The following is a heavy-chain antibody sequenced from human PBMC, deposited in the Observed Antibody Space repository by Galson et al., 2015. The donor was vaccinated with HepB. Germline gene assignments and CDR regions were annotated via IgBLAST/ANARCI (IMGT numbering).Heavy chain of an antibody. V-gene: IGHV3-23*01. CDR2: IIGSGGGT. Sequence: SLRLACAASGFTFSSHAMSWVRQAPGKGLEWVSGIIGSGGGTYYADSVKGRFTISRDDSRNTLYLQMNTLRAEDTAIYYCAKEGGSFGVVITGDYYYYMDVWGKGTTVTVSS. D-gene: IGHD3-3*01. J-gene: IGHJ6*03. CDR1: GFTFSSHA. CDR3: AKEGGSFGVVITGDYYYYMDV.